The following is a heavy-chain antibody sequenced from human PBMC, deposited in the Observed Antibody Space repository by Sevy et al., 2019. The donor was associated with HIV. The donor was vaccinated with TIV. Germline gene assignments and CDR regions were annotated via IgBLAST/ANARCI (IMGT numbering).Heavy chain of an antibody. CDR3: ARDMAYGSGSIVYDY. CDR1: GFVFSSYT. J-gene: IGHJ4*02. V-gene: IGHV3-21*01. D-gene: IGHD3-10*01. Sequence: GGSLRLSCAASGFVFSSYTMNWVRQSPGKGLEWVSSSSSSSRYIFYADSVKGRFTISRDNARNSLYLQMNSLRAEDTAVYYCARDMAYGSGSIVYDYWGQGTLVTVSS. CDR2: SSSSSRYI.